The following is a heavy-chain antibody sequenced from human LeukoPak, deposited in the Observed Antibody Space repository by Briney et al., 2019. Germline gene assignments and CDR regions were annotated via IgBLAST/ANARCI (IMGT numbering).Heavy chain of an antibody. CDR3: ARTSHSSGPLGDY. D-gene: IGHD3-22*01. CDR2: IYYSGST. Sequence: SQTLSLTCTVSGGSISSGDYYWSWIRHPPGKGLEWIGYIYYSGSTYYNPSLKNRVIMSVDTSKNQFSLKLNSVTAADTAVYYCARTSHSSGPLGDYWGQGTLVTVSA. J-gene: IGHJ4*02. V-gene: IGHV4-30-4*01. CDR1: GGSISSGDYY.